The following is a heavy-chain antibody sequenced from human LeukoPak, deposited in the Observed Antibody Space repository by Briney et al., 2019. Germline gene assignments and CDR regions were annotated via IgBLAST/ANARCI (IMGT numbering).Heavy chain of an antibody. Sequence: QAGGSLRLSCAASGFTFDDYAMHWVRHAPGKGLEWVSGISWNSGSIGYADSVKGRFTISRDNAKNSLYLQMNSLRAEDTALYYCAKDSSNPGLDYWGQGTLVTVSS. V-gene: IGHV3-9*01. D-gene: IGHD2-21*01. J-gene: IGHJ4*02. CDR2: ISWNSGSI. CDR1: GFTFDDYA. CDR3: AKDSSNPGLDY.